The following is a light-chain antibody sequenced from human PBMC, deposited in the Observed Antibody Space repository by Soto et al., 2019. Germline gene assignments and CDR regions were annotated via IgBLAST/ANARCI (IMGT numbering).Light chain of an antibody. CDR1: SSDVGGYNY. J-gene: IGLJ2*01. Sequence: QSALTQPASVSGSPGQSITISCTGTSSDVGGYNYVSWYQQHPGKAPKLMIYDVSNRPSGVSNRFSGSKSGNTASLTISGLQAEDEADYSCSSYTSSSLVVFGGGTQLPVL. CDR3: SSYTSSSLVV. V-gene: IGLV2-14*01. CDR2: DVS.